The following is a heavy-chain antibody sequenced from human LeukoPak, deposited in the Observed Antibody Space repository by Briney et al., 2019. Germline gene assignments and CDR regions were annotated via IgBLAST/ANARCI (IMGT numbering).Heavy chain of an antibody. CDR1: GSTFSDYW. D-gene: IGHD3-9*01. Sequence: GGSLRLSCAASGSTFSDYWMHWVRQGPGKGLEWVSRIESDGSTTSYADSVKGRFTISRDNAKNTLYLQMNSLRAEDTAVYYCARSYYDILTGYWVDDTFDIWGQGTMVTVSS. J-gene: IGHJ3*02. CDR2: IESDGSTT. V-gene: IGHV3-74*01. CDR3: ARSYYDILTGYWVDDTFDI.